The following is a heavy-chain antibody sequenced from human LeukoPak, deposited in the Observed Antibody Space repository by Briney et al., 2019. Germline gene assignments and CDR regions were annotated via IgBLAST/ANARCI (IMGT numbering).Heavy chain of an antibody. CDR3: AKPHTPLSVVPAAYFDY. Sequence: GGSLRLSCAASGFTFSTYAMSWVRQAPGKGLEWVSFISGSGANTYYAESVKGRFTISRDNSKNTLYLQMNSLRAEDTAVYYCAKPHTPLSVVPAAYFDYWGQGTLVTVSS. CDR2: ISGSGANT. CDR1: GFTFSTYA. D-gene: IGHD2-2*01. J-gene: IGHJ4*02. V-gene: IGHV3-23*01.